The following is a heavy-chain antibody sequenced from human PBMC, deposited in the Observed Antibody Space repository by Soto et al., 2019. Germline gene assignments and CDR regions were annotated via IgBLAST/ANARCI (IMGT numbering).Heavy chain of an antibody. CDR1: GFTFNDYD. V-gene: IGHV3-30*03. D-gene: IGHD2-15*01. CDR3: ARDHWDCSGGGCNPHQLNFFAMDV. Sequence: QVHLVESGGGGVQPGRPKRLSCVVSGFTFNDYDIHWVRQAPGKGLEWVAVISFDGNNKFYADSVKGRFTISRDRSKTTAYLQMNNLRAEDTAVYYCARDHWDCSGGGCNPHQLNFFAMDVWGQGTTVTVSS. J-gene: IGHJ6*02. CDR2: ISFDGNNK.